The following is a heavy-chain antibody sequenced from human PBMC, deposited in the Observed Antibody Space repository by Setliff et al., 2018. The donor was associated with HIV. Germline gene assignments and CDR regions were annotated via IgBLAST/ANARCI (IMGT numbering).Heavy chain of an antibody. CDR2: INRDESRK. D-gene: IGHD3-16*02. CDR3: AKDLRSYRCSIASCSHMDV. CDR1: GFDFNNYW. J-gene: IGHJ6*03. V-gene: IGHV3-7*01. Sequence: GGSLRLSCAASGFDFNNYWMSWVRQGPGKGPEWVANINRDESRKSYGDSVKGRFTISRDNARTSLYLEMNSLRSEDAAVYYCAKDLRSYRCSIASCSHMDVWGKGTTATVSS.